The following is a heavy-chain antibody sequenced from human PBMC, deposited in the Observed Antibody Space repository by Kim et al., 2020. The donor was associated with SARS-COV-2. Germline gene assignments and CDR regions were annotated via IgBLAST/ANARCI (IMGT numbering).Heavy chain of an antibody. Sequence: ASVKVSCKASGYTFTSYYMHWVRQAPGQGLEWMGIINPSGGSTSYAQKFQGRVTMTRDTSTSTVYMELSSLRSEDTAVYYCARRACSGGSCLEGYYYYYGMDVWGQGTTVTVSS. CDR1: GYTFTSYY. V-gene: IGHV1-46*01. CDR3: ARRACSGGSCLEGYYYYYGMDV. CDR2: INPSGGST. J-gene: IGHJ6*02. D-gene: IGHD2-15*01.